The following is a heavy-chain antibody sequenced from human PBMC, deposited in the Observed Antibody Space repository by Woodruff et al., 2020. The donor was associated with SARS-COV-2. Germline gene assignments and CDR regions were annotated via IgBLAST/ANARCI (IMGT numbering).Heavy chain of an antibody. Sequence: GRTYYRSKWYNDYAVSVKSRITINPDTSKNQFSLQLNSVTPEDTAVYYCARDLEGGYSYGPNYMDAWGKGTTVTVSS. J-gene: IGHJ6*03. CDR2: TYYRSKWYN. CDR3: ARDLEGGYSYGPNYMDA. D-gene: IGHD5-18*01. V-gene: IGHV6-1*01.